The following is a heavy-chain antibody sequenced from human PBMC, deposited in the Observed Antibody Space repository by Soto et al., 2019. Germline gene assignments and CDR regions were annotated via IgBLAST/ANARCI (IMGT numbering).Heavy chain of an antibody. CDR3: ARDSTSAYDDFWSGCYPHYYYYGMDV. CDR2: ISSSSSYI. CDR1: GFTFSSYR. Sequence: PGGSLRLSCAASGFTFSSYRMNLVRQAPGKGLECVSSISSSSSYIYYADSVKGRFTISRXNAKNSLYLQMNSLRAEDTAVYYCARDSTSAYDDFWSGCYPHYYYYGMDVWGQGTTVTGSS. V-gene: IGHV3-21*01. D-gene: IGHD3-3*01. J-gene: IGHJ6*02.